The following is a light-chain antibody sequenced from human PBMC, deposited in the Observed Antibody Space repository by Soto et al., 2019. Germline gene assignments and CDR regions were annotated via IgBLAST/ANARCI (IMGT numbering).Light chain of an antibody. CDR3: TSYAGNIDFGV. J-gene: IGLJ1*01. CDR1: SSDVGGYNS. Sequence: QSALTQPPSASGSPGQSVTITCTGTSSDVGGYNSVSWYQQCPGKAPKLMIYDVTKRPSGVPDRFSGSRSGNTASLTVSGLQAEDEADYYCTSYAGNIDFGVFGTGTKLTVL. CDR2: DVT. V-gene: IGLV2-8*01.